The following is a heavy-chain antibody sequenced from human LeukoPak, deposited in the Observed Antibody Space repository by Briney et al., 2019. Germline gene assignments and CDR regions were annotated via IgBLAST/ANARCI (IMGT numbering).Heavy chain of an antibody. D-gene: IGHD5-18*01. J-gene: IGHJ6*02. V-gene: IGHV3-30*01. CDR1: GFTFSSYA. CDR3: ARQNSYAYIWGYYGMDV. Sequence: PGRSLRLSCAASGFTFSSYAMHWVRQAPGKGLEWVAVISYDGSNKYYADSVKGRFTISRDNSKNTLYLQMNSLRAADTAVYYCARQNSYAYIWGYYGMDVWGQGTTVTVSS. CDR2: ISYDGSNK.